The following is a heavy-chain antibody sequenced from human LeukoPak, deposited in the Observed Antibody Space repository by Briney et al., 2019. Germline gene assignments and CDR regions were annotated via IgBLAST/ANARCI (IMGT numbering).Heavy chain of an antibody. D-gene: IGHD3-10*01. CDR2: IYPDDSDT. Sequence: GESLKISCKASGYSFTTHWIGWVRQMPGKGLECMGIIYPDDSDTTYSPTFQGQVTISADKSFSTAYLQWSSLKASDTAIYYCARLGGDTYYFGSGSYPNWYFDLWGRGTLVTVSS. V-gene: IGHV5-51*01. CDR3: ARLGGDTYYFGSGSYPNWYFDL. CDR1: GYSFTTHW. J-gene: IGHJ2*01.